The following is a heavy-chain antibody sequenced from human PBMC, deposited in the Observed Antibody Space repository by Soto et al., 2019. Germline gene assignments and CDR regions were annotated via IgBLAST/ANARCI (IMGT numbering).Heavy chain of an antibody. V-gene: IGHV1-2*02. CDR1: GYTFTGYY. CDR2: INPNSGGT. D-gene: IGHD4-17*01. Sequence: ASVKVSCKASGYTFTGYYMHWVRQAPGQGLEWMGWINPNSGGTNYAQKFQGRVTMTRDTSISTAYMELSRLRSDDTAVYYCARDATVTTGFDYWGQGTLVTVSS. J-gene: IGHJ4*02. CDR3: ARDATVTTGFDY.